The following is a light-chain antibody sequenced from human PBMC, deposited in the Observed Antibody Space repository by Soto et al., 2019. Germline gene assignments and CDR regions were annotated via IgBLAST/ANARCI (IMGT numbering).Light chain of an antibody. J-gene: IGKJ4*01. CDR2: DAS. Sequence: DLQMTQSPSTLSASVGDRVTITCRASQSISSWLAWYQQKPGKAPKVLIYDASTLESGVPSRFSGSGSGTEFTLTISSLQPDDFASYYCQQYNTYPLTFGGGTKVEIK. CDR1: QSISSW. V-gene: IGKV1-5*01. CDR3: QQYNTYPLT.